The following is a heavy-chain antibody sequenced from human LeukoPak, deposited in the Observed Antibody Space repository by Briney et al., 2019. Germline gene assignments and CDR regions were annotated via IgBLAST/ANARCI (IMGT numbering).Heavy chain of an antibody. CDR1: GDSVSNNNGG. CDR2: TYCGSNWHN. CDR3: SRGWLQQGFDY. J-gene: IGHJ4*02. V-gene: IGHV6-1*01. D-gene: IGHD5-24*01. Sequence: SQTLSLTCAISGDSVSNNNGGWNWIRQSPSRGLEWLGRTYCGSNWHNDYSVSVKSRITINPDTSKNQFSLQLSSVTPDDTAVYYCSRGWLQQGFDYWGQGTLVTVSS.